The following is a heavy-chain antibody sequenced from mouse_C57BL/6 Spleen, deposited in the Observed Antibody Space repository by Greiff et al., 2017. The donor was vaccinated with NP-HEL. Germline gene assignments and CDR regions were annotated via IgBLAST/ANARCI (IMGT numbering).Heavy chain of an antibody. CDR3: ARHYYGSSYPFDY. J-gene: IGHJ2*01. V-gene: IGHV7-3*01. D-gene: IGHD1-1*01. CDR2: IRNKANGYTT. Sequence: EVHLVESGGGLVQPGGSLSLSCAASGFTFTDYYMSWVRQPPGKALEWLGFIRNKANGYTTEYSASVKGRFTISRDNSQSILYLQMNALRAEDSATYYCARHYYGSSYPFDYWGQGTTLTVSS. CDR1: GFTFTDYY.